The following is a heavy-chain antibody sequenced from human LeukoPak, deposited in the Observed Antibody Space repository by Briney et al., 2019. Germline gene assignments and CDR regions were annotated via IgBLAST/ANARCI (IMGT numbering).Heavy chain of an antibody. D-gene: IGHD6-19*01. J-gene: IGHJ6*02. CDR1: GFTVSSNY. V-gene: IGHV3-66*01. CDR2: IYSGGST. Sequence: GGSLRLSCAASGFTVSSNYMSWVRQAPGKGLEWVSVIYSGGSTYYAGSVKGRFTISRDNSKNTLYLQMNSLRVEDTAVYYCARECGIAVAGTRSGLPRYYYYGMDVWGQGTTVTVSS. CDR3: ARECGIAVAGTRSGLPRYYYYGMDV.